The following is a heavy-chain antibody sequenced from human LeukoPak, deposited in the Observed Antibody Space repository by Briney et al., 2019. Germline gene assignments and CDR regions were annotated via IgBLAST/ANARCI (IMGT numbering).Heavy chain of an antibody. D-gene: IGHD6-19*01. CDR2: INHSGST. CDR3: ASHSVASHYFDY. V-gene: IGHV4-34*01. Sequence: PSETLSATCAVYGGSFSGYYWRWIRQPPGKGLECIGEINHSGSTNYNPPLKSRVTMSVDTSKNQFSLKLSSVTAADTAVYYCASHSVASHYFDYWGQGTLVTVSS. J-gene: IGHJ4*02. CDR1: GGSFSGYY.